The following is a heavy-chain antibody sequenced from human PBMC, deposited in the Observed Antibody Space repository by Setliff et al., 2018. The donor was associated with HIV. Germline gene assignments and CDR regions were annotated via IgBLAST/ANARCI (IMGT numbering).Heavy chain of an antibody. J-gene: IGHJ4*02. V-gene: IGHV4-38-2*02. CDR3: ARAHPSGGFDY. CDR2: MYSSGST. Sequence: PSETLSLTCTVSGYSVSSGYYWGWIRQPAGKGLEWIGRMYSSGSTNYNPSLKSRVTMSVDTSKNQFSLKLSSVTAADTAVYYCARAHPSGGFDYWGQGTLVTVSS. D-gene: IGHD3-10*01. CDR1: GYSVSSGYY.